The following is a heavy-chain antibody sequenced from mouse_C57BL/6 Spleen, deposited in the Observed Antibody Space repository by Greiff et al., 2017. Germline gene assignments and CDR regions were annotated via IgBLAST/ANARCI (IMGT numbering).Heavy chain of an antibody. CDR2: VYPGSGST. CDR3: ERGGGLPEVFDY. V-gene: IGHV1-55*01. CDR1: GYTFTSYW. J-gene: IGHJ2*01. Sequence: QVQLQQPGAELVKPGASVKMSCKASGYTFTSYWITWVKQRPGQGLEWIGDVYPGSGSTNYNEKFKGKATLTVDTSSSTAYMQLSSLTSEDSAVYYCERGGGLPEVFDYWGQGTTLTVSS. D-gene: IGHD2-4*01.